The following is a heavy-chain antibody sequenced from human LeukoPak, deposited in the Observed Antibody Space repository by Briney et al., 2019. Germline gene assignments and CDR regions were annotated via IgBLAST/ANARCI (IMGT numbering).Heavy chain of an antibody. D-gene: IGHD2-2*01. CDR2: IYYSGST. V-gene: IGHV4-39*07. CDR1: GGSISSSSYY. Sequence: KTSETLSLTCTVSGGSISSSSYYWGWIRQPPGKGLEWIGSIYYSGSTYYNPSLKSRVTISVDTSKNQFSLKLSSVTAADTAVYYCARENWSGSSSWETYFDYWGQGTLVTVSS. CDR3: ARENWSGSSSWETYFDY. J-gene: IGHJ4*02.